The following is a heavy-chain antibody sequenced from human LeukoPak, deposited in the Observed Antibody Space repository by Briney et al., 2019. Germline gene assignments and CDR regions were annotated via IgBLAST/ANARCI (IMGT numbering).Heavy chain of an antibody. CDR3: ATPRGDYYDSSGYYYEGLRAFDI. CDR2: IIPIFGTA. CDR1: GGTFISYA. J-gene: IGHJ3*02. Sequence: SVKVSRKASGGTFISYAISWVRQAPGQGLEWMGGIIPIFGTANYAQKFQDRVTITADESTSTAYMELSSLRSEDTAVYYCATPRGDYYDSSGYYYEGLRAFDIWGQGTMVTVSS. V-gene: IGHV1-69*13. D-gene: IGHD3-22*01.